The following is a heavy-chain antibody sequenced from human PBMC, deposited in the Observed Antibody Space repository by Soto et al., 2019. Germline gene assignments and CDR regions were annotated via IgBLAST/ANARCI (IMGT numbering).Heavy chain of an antibody. CDR3: ARDGWGSNWYFDL. Sequence: GSLLLTCEVSGFTFSRYAMHWVRQAPGGGLEWVAVISRYGSSTYYGDSVKVRFTVSRDNAKNSVFLSMTSLRADDTAVFYCARDGWGSNWYFDLWGRGTMVTVS. D-gene: IGHD3-16*01. CDR1: GFTFSRYA. CDR2: ISRYGSST. J-gene: IGHJ2*01. V-gene: IGHV3-30-3*01.